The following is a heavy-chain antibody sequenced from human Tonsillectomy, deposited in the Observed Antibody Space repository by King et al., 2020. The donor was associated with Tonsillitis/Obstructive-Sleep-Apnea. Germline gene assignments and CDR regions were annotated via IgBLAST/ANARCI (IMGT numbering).Heavy chain of an antibody. CDR1: GYTFTSYD. J-gene: IGHJ4*02. Sequence: VQLVQSGAEVKKPGASVKVSCKASGYTFTSYDIAWVRQAPGQGIEWMGWISAYNANRRYAQKLQGRLTMTTDTSTSTAYMELRGLRSDDTAVYYCARVYCGGDCYAFDYWGQGTLVTVS. D-gene: IGHD2-21*01. V-gene: IGHV1-18*01. CDR2: ISAYNANR. CDR3: ARVYCGGDCYAFDY.